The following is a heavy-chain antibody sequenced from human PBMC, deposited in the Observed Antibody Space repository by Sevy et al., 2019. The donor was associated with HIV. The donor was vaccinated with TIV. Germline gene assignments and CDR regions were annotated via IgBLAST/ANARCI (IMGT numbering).Heavy chain of an antibody. Sequence: GGSLRLSCAASGFTFSTRWMHWVRQTPGKGLVWVSRINADGSSTKYADSVKGRFTISRDNAKNTLYLQMNSLRVEDTAVYYCGTYHSSGHAYTIDIWGQGTTVTVSS. V-gene: IGHV3-74*03. D-gene: IGHD3-22*01. CDR1: GFTFSTRW. CDR3: GTYHSSGHAYTIDI. CDR2: INADGSST. J-gene: IGHJ6*02.